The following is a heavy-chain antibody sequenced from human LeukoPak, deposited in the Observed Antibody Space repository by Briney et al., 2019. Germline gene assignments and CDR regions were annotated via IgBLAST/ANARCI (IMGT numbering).Heavy chain of an antibody. CDR1: GGTFSSYA. V-gene: IGHV1-69*05. CDR3: AKIATYSSGWYDWFDP. Sequence: EASVKVSCKASGGTFSSYAISWVRQAPGQGLEWMGGIIPIFGTANYAQKFQGRVTITTDESTSTAYMELSSLRSEDTAAYYCAKIATYSSGWYDWFDPWGQGTLVTVSS. J-gene: IGHJ5*02. CDR2: IIPIFGTA. D-gene: IGHD6-19*01.